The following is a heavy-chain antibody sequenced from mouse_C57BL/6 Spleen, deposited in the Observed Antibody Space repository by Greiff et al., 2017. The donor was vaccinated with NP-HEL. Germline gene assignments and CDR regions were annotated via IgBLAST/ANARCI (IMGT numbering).Heavy chain of an antibody. Sequence: VQLQQSGAELVRPGASVKLSCTASGFNIKDSYMHWVKQTPEQSLEWIGRVDPEDGDTEYAPKFQGKATMTADTSSNTAYLQLSSLTSEDTVFYYCTITTVVAPWLAYWGKGTLVTVSA. CDR3: TITTVVAPWLAY. J-gene: IGHJ3*01. D-gene: IGHD1-1*01. CDR1: GFNIKDSY. V-gene: IGHV14-1*01. CDR2: VDPEDGDT.